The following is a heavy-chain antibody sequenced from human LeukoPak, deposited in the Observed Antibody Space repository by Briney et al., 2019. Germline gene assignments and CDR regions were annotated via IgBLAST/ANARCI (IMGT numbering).Heavy chain of an antibody. CDR3: TTSEYYDFWSGYLAQRNYYYYGMDV. J-gene: IGHJ6*02. CDR1: GFTFSNAW. Sequence: GGSLRLSCAASGFTFSNAWMSWVRQAPGKGLEWVGRIKSKTDGGTTDYAAPVKGRFTISRDDSKNTLYLQMNSLKTEDTAVCYCTTSEYYDFWSGYLAQRNYYYYGMDVWGQGTTVTVSS. D-gene: IGHD3-3*01. CDR2: IKSKTDGGTT. V-gene: IGHV3-15*01.